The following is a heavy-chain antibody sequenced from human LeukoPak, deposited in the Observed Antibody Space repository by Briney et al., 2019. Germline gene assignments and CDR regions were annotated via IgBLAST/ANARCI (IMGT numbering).Heavy chain of an antibody. CDR1: GGSISSGGYH. CDR3: ARVRYCSGGSCYSPYYYYYMDV. Sequence: TLSLTCTVSGGSISSGGYHWSWIRQHPGKGLEWIGYIYYSGSTYCNPSLKSRVTISVDTSKNQFSLKLSSVTAADTAVYYCARVRYCSGGSCYSPYYYYYMDVWGKGTTVTVSS. D-gene: IGHD2-15*01. J-gene: IGHJ6*03. CDR2: IYYSGST. V-gene: IGHV4-31*03.